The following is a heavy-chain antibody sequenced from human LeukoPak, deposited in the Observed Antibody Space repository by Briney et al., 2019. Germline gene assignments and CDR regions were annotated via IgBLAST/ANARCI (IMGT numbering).Heavy chain of an antibody. CDR1: GFTFSSYE. CDR3: ARGLLIGYYYGMDV. J-gene: IGHJ6*02. D-gene: IGHD2-15*01. Sequence: QPGGSLRLSCAASGFTFSSYEMNWVRQAPGKGLEWVSYISSSGSTIYYADSVKGRFTISRDNAKNSLYLQMNSLRAEDTAVYYCARGLLIGYYYGMDVWGQGTTVTVSS. V-gene: IGHV3-48*03. CDR2: ISSSGSTI.